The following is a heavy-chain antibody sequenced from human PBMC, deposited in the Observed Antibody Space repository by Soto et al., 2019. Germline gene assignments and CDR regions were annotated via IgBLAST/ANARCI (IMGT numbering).Heavy chain of an antibody. CDR2: ISSTTNYI. V-gene: IGHV3-21*01. CDR3: ARESEDLTSNFDY. CDR1: GFTFTRYS. J-gene: IGHJ4*02. Sequence: EVQLVESGGGLVKPGGSLRRSCAASGFTFTRYSMNWVRQAPGKGLEWVSSISSTTNYIYYADSMKGRFTVSRDNAKNSVYLEMNSLSAEDTAVYYCARESEDLTSNFDYWGQGNLVTVSS.